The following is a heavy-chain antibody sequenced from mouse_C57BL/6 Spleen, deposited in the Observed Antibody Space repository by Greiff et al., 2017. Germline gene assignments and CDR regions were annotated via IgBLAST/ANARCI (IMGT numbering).Heavy chain of an antibody. CDR1: GFTFSSYG. CDR2: ISSGGSYT. CDR3: AKRSSYEGFAY. Sequence: EVQLVESGGDLVKPGGSLKLSCAASGFTFSSYGMSWVRQTPDKRLEWVATISSGGSYTYYPDSVKGRFTISRDNAKNTLYLQMSSLKSEDTAMYYCAKRSSYEGFAYWGQGTLVTVSA. V-gene: IGHV5-6*01. D-gene: IGHD1-1*01. J-gene: IGHJ3*01.